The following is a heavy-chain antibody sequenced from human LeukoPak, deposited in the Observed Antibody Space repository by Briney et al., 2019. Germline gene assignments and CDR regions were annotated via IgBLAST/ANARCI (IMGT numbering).Heavy chain of an antibody. Sequence: GGSLRLSCAASGFTFSSYGMHWVRQAPGKGLEWVAVISYDGSNKYYADSVKGRFTISRDNSKNTLYLQMNSLRAEDTAVYYCARDAGNWDYSYYFDYWGRGTLVTVSS. CDR3: ARDAGNWDYSYYFDY. CDR2: ISYDGSNK. V-gene: IGHV3-30*03. J-gene: IGHJ4*02. CDR1: GFTFSSYG. D-gene: IGHD1-7*01.